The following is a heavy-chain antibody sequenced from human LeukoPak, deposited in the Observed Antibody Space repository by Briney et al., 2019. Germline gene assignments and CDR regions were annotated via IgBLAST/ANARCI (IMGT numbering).Heavy chain of an antibody. J-gene: IGHJ4*02. CDR1: GGSISSSSYY. V-gene: IGHV4-39*01. CDR3: ARWPGVDY. D-gene: IGHD3-10*01. CDR2: IYYSGST. Sequence: PSETLSLTCTVSGGSISSSSYYWGWIRQPPGKGLEWIGSIYYSGSTYYNPSLKSRVTISVDTSKNQFSLKLSSVTAADTAVYYCARWPGVDYWGQGTLVTVSS.